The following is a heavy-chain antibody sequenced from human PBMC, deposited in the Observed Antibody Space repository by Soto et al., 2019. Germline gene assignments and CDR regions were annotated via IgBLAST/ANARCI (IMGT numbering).Heavy chain of an antibody. D-gene: IGHD3-16*02. CDR3: ARENQLQTNYDYVWGSYRPYYYYGMDV. V-gene: IGHV3-30-3*01. CDR2: ISYDGSNK. J-gene: IGHJ6*02. CDR1: GFTFSSYA. Sequence: GGSLRLSCAASGFTFSSYAMHWVRQAPGKGLEWVAVISYDGSNKYYADSVKGRFTISRDNSKNTLYLQMNSLRAEDTAVYYCARENQLQTNYDYVWGSYRPYYYYGMDVWGQGTTVTVSS.